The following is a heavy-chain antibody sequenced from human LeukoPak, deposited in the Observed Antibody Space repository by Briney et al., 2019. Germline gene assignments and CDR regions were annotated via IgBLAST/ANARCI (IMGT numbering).Heavy chain of an antibody. CDR3: ARNSNGMSN. CDR2: INWNGSNT. V-gene: IGHV3-20*04. J-gene: IGHJ4*02. Sequence: GGSLRLSCAASGFTFQDYGLSWVRQAPGKGLEWVSGINWNGSNTTYADSVRGRFTISRDNAKNTLYLQMSSLRAEDTAMYYCARNSNGMSNWGQGTLVIVSS. CDR1: GFTFQDYG. D-gene: IGHD2-8*01.